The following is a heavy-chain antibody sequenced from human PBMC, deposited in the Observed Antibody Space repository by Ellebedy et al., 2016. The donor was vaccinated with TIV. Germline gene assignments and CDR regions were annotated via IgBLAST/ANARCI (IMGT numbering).Heavy chain of an antibody. V-gene: IGHV3-9*01. D-gene: IGHD5-18*01. CDR3: SKGPTSMIMRGWFDP. J-gene: IGHJ5*02. CDR1: GFTFDDYA. CDR2: ISWNSGTI. Sequence: PGGSLRLSCAASGFTFDDYAMHWVRQAPGKGLEWVSGISWNSGTIDYADSVKGRFTISRDNAKNCLYLQMNSLRAEDTALYYCSKGPTSMIMRGWFDPWGQGTLVTVSP.